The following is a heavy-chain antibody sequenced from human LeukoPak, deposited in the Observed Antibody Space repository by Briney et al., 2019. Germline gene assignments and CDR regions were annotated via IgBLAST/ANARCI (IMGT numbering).Heavy chain of an antibody. Sequence: GASLKISCKGSGSSFTSYWIGWVRQLPGKGLKWMGSIHPGESDTTFNTSFQGQFTIPVAKSSTTAYLQWSSLKASDIALYYCARRGRDGYSYDYWGQGTLVTVSS. J-gene: IGHJ4*02. CDR3: ARRGRDGYSYDY. CDR2: IHPGESDT. CDR1: GSSFTSYW. V-gene: IGHV5-51*01. D-gene: IGHD5-24*01.